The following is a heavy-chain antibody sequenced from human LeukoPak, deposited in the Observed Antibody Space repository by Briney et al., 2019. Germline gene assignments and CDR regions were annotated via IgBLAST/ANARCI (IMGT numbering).Heavy chain of an antibody. CDR2: IYYSGST. CDR3: ARVLFDYGDYEDY. J-gene: IGHJ4*02. V-gene: IGHV4-39*07. Sequence: SETLSLTCTVSGGSISSSSYYWGWIRQPPGKGLEWIGSIYYSGSTYYNPSLKSRVTISVDTSKNQFSLKLSSVTAADTAVYYCARVLFDYGDYEDYWGQGTLVTVSS. D-gene: IGHD4-17*01. CDR1: GGSISSSSYY.